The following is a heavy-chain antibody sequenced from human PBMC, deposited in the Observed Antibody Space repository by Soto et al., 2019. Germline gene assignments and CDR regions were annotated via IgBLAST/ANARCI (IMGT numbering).Heavy chain of an antibody. CDR3: AREVGAPSGWLDP. CDR2: ISASGGLK. V-gene: IGHV3-23*01. CDR1: GFTFTNCA. D-gene: IGHD1-26*01. Sequence: EVQLSESGGDLRQPGGSLRLSCAASGFTFTNCAMTWVRQTPGKGLEWVSGISASGGLKYYADSVRGRFTVSRVNSKNILYLQMDNLRDEDTALYYCAREVGAPSGWLDPWGHGTQVTVSS. J-gene: IGHJ5*02.